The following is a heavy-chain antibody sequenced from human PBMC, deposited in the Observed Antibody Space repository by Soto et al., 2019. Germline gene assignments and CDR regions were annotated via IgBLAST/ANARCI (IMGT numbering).Heavy chain of an antibody. J-gene: IGHJ3*02. V-gene: IGHV2-26*01. CDR1: GFSLSNARMG. Sequence: QVTLKESGPVLVKPTETLTLICTVSGFSLSNARMGVSWIRQPPGKALEWLAHIFSNDEKSYSTSLKSRLTISKDTSKSQVVLTMTNMDPVDTATYYCARILSHSGYVAPDAFDIWGQGTMVTVSS. CDR2: IFSNDEK. CDR3: ARILSHSGYVAPDAFDI. D-gene: IGHD5-12*01.